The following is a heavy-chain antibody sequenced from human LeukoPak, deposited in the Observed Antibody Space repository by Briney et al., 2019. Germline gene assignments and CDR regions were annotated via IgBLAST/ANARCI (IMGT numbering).Heavy chain of an antibody. CDR2: INHENGGT. CDR3: ARDPSNSGYDYLYYFDY. CDR1: GYTFAGYY. V-gene: IGHV1-2*02. Sequence: GASVKVSCKASGYTFAGYYMHWVRQAPGQGLEWMGWINHENGGTNYAQKFQGRVTMTRDMSISTAYMELSRLRSDDTAVYHCARDPSNSGYDYLYYFDYWGQGTLVTVSS. D-gene: IGHD5-12*01. J-gene: IGHJ4*02.